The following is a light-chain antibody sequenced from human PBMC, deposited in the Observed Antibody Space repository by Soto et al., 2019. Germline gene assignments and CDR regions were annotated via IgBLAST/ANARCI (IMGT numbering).Light chain of an antibody. CDR1: QSVSTN. Sequence: IVMTQSPATLSVSPGERATLSCRASQSVSTNLAWYQQTPGQAPRLLIYGASNRATGIPDRFSGSGSGTDFTLTISRLEPEDFAVYYCQQYGSSGTFGQGTKVDIK. CDR2: GAS. V-gene: IGKV3-20*01. J-gene: IGKJ1*01. CDR3: QQYGSSGT.